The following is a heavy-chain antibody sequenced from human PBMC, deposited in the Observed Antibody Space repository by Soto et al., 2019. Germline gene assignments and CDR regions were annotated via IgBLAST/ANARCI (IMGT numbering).Heavy chain of an antibody. CDR2: IWYDGSNK. J-gene: IGHJ4*02. V-gene: IGHV3-33*01. CDR3: ARDGSSIAARQDY. D-gene: IGHD6-6*01. CDR1: GFTFSIYG. Sequence: VWSLRLSCAASGFTFSIYGMQLVLHAAGKGLEWVAVIWYDGSNKYYADSVKGRFTISRDNSKNTLYLQMNSLRAEDTAVYYCARDGSSIAARQDYWGQGTLVTVSS.